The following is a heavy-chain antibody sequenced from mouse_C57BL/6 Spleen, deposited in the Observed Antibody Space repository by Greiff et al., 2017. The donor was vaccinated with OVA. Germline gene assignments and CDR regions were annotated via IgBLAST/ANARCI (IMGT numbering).Heavy chain of an antibody. J-gene: IGHJ4*01. CDR2: IWSGGST. Sequence: QVQLKESGPGLVQPSQSLSITCTVSGFSLTSYGVHWVRQSPGKGLEWLGVIWSGGSTDYNAAFISRLSISKDNSKSQVFFKMNSLQADDTAIYYCARNGEIYDGYAMDYWGQGTSVTVSS. D-gene: IGHD2-3*01. CDR3: ARNGEIYDGYAMDY. CDR1: GFSLTSYG. V-gene: IGHV2-2*01.